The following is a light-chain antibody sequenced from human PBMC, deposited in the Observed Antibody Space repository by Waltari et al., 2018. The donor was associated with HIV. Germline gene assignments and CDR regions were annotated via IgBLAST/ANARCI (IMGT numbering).Light chain of an antibody. Sequence: QSALTQPRSVSGSPAQPVTISCTRTSSDVGAYNHASWYQQHPGKAPKLMIFDVNKRPSGVPDRFSGSKSGNTASLTISGLQAEDEADYYCCSYADDYTWVFGGGTKLTVL. CDR3: CSYADDYTWV. V-gene: IGLV2-11*01. CDR1: SSDVGAYNH. CDR2: DVN. J-gene: IGLJ3*02.